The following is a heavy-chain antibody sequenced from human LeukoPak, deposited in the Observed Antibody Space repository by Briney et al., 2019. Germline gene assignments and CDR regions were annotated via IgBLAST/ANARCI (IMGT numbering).Heavy chain of an antibody. J-gene: IGHJ6*02. CDR1: GGTFSSYA. CDR2: IIPIFGTA. CDR3: ARVTAGGEEWLRFDYYYGMDV. V-gene: IGHV1-69*13. D-gene: IGHD5-12*01. Sequence: GASVKVSCKAFGGTFSSYAISWVRQAPGQGLEWMGGIIPIFGTANYAQKFQGRVTITADESTSTAYMELSSLRSEDTAVYYCARVTAGGEEWLRFDYYYGMDVWGQGTTVTVSS.